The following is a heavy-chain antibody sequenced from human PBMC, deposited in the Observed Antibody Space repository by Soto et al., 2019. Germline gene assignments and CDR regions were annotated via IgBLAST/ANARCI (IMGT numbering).Heavy chain of an antibody. CDR3: ARIVRTYYYYMDV. Sequence: SGPTLVNPTETLTLTCTVSGFSLSNARMGVSRIRQPPGKALEWLAHIFSNDEKSYSTSLKSRLSISKDTSKSQVVLTMTNMDPVDTATYYCARIVRTYYYYMDVWGKGTTVTVSS. J-gene: IGHJ6*03. CDR1: GFSLSNARMG. CDR2: IFSNDEK. V-gene: IGHV2-26*01.